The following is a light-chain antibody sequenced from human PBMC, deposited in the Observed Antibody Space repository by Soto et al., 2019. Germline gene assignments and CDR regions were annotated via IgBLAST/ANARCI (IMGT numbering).Light chain of an antibody. CDR1: TGAVTSGHY. CDR3: LLSYSGARV. CDR2: DTS. V-gene: IGLV7-46*01. J-gene: IGLJ2*01. Sequence: QAVVTQEPSLTVSPGGTVTLTCGSSTGAVTSGHYPFWFQQRPGQAPRTLIYDTSNKHSWTPARFSGSLLGGKAALTLSGAQPEDEADYYCLLSYSGARVFGGGTKGDRP.